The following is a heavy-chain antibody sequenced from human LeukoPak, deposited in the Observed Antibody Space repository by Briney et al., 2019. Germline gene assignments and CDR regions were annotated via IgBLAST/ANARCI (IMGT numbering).Heavy chain of an antibody. CDR2: INPSGGST. CDR3: ATTASVVTPPPH. V-gene: IGHV1-46*01. CDR1: GYTFTGYY. Sequence: ASVKVSCKASGYTFTGYYMHWVRQAPGQGLEWMGIINPSGGSTSYAQKFQGRVTMTRDTSTSTVYMELSSLRSEDTAVYYCATTASVVTPPPHWGQGTLVTVSS. D-gene: IGHD4-23*01. J-gene: IGHJ4*02.